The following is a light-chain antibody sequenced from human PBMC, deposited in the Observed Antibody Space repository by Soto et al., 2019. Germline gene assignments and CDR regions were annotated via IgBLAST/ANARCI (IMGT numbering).Light chain of an antibody. J-gene: IGLJ2*01. CDR2: SSD. Sequence: QSVLTQPPSASGTPGQRVTISCSGSSSNIGTNTVNWYHQLPGTAPKLLIYSSDQRPSGVPDRFSGSKSGTSASLAICGLQSEDEADYFCAAWDDSLNGVVFGGGTKVTVL. V-gene: IGLV1-44*01. CDR3: AAWDDSLNGVV. CDR1: SSNIGTNT.